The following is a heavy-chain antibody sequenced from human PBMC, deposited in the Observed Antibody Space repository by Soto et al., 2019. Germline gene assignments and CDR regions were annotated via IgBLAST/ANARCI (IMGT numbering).Heavy chain of an antibody. Sequence: EVQLVESGGGLVQPGGSLRLSCAASGFTFSSYWMHWVRQAPGKGLVWVSRINSDGSSTSYADSVKGRSTISRDNAKNTLYLQMNSLRAEDTAVYYCARAPGYCSGGSCYVDAFDIWGQGTMVTVSS. CDR3: ARAPGYCSGGSCYVDAFDI. CDR2: INSDGSST. CDR1: GFTFSSYW. D-gene: IGHD2-15*01. V-gene: IGHV3-74*01. J-gene: IGHJ3*02.